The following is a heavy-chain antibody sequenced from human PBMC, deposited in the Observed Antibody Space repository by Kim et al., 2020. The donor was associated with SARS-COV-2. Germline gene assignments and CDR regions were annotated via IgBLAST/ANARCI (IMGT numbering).Heavy chain of an antibody. CDR1: GFTFSSYW. CDR2: IKQDGSEK. Sequence: GGSLRLSCAASGFTFSSYWMSWVRQAPGKGLEWVANIKQDGSEKYYVDSVKGRFTISRDNAKNSLYLQMNSLRAEDTAVYYCARVMVRGVRYGMDVWGQGTTVTVSS. CDR3: ARVMVRGVRYGMDV. J-gene: IGHJ6*02. D-gene: IGHD3-10*01. V-gene: IGHV3-7*03.